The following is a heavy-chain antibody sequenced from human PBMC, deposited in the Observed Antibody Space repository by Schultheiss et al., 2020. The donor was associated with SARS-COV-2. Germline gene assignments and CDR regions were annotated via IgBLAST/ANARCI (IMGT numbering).Heavy chain of an antibody. CDR2: IYTSGST. CDR3: ARGIVVVPAATDYYYYYMDV. V-gene: IGHV4-38-2*01. J-gene: IGHJ6*03. CDR1: GYSISSGYY. Sequence: ETLSLTCAVSGYSISSGYYWSWIRQPPGKGLEWIGSIYTSGSTYYNPSLKSRVTISVDTSKNQFSLKLSSVTAADTAVYYCARGIVVVPAATDYYYYYMDVWGKGTTVTVSS. D-gene: IGHD2-2*01.